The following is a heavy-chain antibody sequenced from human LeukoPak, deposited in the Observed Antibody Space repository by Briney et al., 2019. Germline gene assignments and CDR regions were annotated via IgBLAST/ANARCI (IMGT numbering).Heavy chain of an antibody. Sequence: GASVTVSCRASGYTFSSYGFSWVRQAPGQRLEWMGWINAYNGNTNYAQNLQGKVTMTTDTSTSTAYMELRSLRSDDTAVYYCARRQGTTLNFDYWGQGTLVTVSS. D-gene: IGHD1-1*01. V-gene: IGHV1-18*01. J-gene: IGHJ4*02. CDR2: INAYNGNT. CDR3: ARRQGTTLNFDY. CDR1: GYTFSSYG.